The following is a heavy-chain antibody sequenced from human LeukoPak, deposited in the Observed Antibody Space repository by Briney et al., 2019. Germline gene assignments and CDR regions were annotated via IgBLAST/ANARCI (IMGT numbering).Heavy chain of an antibody. D-gene: IGHD6-19*01. CDR1: GGSFSGYY. J-gene: IGHJ4*02. CDR2: INHSGST. CDR3: ARGPLGSGWYGGPDDY. V-gene: IGHV4-34*01. Sequence: PSETLSLTCAVYGGSFSGYYWSWIRQPPGKGLEWIGEINHSGSTNYNPSLKGRVTISVDTSKNQFSLKLSSVTAADTAVYYCARGPLGSGWYGGPDDYWGQGTLVTVSS.